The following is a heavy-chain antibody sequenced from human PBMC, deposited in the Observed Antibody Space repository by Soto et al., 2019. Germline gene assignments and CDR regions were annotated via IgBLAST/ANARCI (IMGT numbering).Heavy chain of an antibody. CDR3: ARDFTFYYASETSYDGTYGMDV. CDR2: INHSGST. CDR1: DGSFRGSY. V-gene: IGHV4-34*01. D-gene: IGHD3-10*01. J-gene: IGHJ6*02. Sequence: PSETLSLTCALYDGSFRGSYWSWIRQSTGKGLEWIGQINHSGSTSCNPSLKSRVTISVDTSKSQFSLKLSAVTAADTAVYYCARDFTFYYASETSYDGTYGMDVWGQGTTVTVSS.